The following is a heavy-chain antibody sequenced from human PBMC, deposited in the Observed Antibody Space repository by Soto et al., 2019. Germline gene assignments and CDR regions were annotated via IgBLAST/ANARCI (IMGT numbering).Heavy chain of an antibody. V-gene: IGHV3-30-3*01. Sequence: QVQLVESGGGVVQPGRSLRLSCAASGFTFSSYAMHWVRQAPGKGLEWVAVISYDGSNKYYADSVKGRFTISRDNSKNTLYLQMNSLRAEDTAVYYCARASAVVVVAATLDYWGQGTLVNVSS. J-gene: IGHJ4*02. D-gene: IGHD2-15*01. CDR3: ARASAVVVVAATLDY. CDR2: ISYDGSNK. CDR1: GFTFSSYA.